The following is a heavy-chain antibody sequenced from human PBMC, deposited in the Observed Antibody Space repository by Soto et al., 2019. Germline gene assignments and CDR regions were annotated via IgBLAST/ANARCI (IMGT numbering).Heavy chain of an antibody. CDR1: GFTFSDHY. CDR2: INPSGTYT. J-gene: IGHJ6*02. Sequence: QVQLVESGGGLAKPGGSLRLSCAASGFTFSDHYMSWIRQAPGKGLEWISYINPSGTYTHYADSVKGRFTISRDNAENSLYRKINSRGPGDAGLFYCARGNHRKDVGARGAPVTVSS. CDR3: ARGNHRKDV. V-gene: IGHV3-11*06.